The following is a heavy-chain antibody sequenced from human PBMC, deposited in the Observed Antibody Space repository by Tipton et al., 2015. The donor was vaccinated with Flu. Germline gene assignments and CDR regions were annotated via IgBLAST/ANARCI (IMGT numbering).Heavy chain of an antibody. CDR3: ARHVKPVATDS. D-gene: IGHD5-12*01. CDR1: GNSIRSSDYY. Sequence: GLVKPSETLSLTCGVSGNSIRSSDYYWGWIRQPPGKGLEWIGNIFHSGNTYLNPSLKSRVTISVDTSKNQLSLSLASVTAADTAVYYCARHVKPVATDSWGQGTLVTVSS. CDR2: IFHSGNT. J-gene: IGHJ4*02. V-gene: IGHV4-38-2*01.